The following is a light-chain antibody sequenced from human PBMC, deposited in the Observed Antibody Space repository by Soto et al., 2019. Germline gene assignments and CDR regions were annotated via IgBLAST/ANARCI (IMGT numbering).Light chain of an antibody. V-gene: IGKV1-27*01. Sequence: DIQMTQSPSSLSASVGDGVTITCRASQGISNYLAWYQQKPGKVPQVLIYAASTLQSGVPSRFSGSGAGTDFTLTISSLQPEDVATYYCQKYDSVPQTFGQGTKVEIK. CDR2: AAS. CDR1: QGISNY. CDR3: QKYDSVPQT. J-gene: IGKJ1*01.